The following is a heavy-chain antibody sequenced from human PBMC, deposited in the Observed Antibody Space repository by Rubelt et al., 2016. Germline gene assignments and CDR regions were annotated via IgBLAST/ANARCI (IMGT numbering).Heavy chain of an antibody. CDR3: ARCPYYDGSGRLNWFDP. CDR1: GGTFSGYQ. D-gene: IGHD3-10*01. J-gene: IGHJ5*02. Sequence: QVQLQQWGAGLLKPSETLSLTCAVYGGTFSGYQWSWIRQPPGTGLEWIGEINHRGITNHNPSLKRRVTISEDTPKHQISLKRTSVTTADTAVDYCARCPYYDGSGRLNWFDPWGQGTLVTVSS. CDR2: INHRGIT. V-gene: IGHV4-34*01.